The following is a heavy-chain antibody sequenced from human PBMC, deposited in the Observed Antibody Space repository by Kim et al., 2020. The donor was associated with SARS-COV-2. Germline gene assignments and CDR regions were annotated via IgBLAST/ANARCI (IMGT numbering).Heavy chain of an antibody. CDR2: T. D-gene: IGHD4-4*01. CDR3: TRGPYSDYFDF. J-gene: IGHJ4*02. V-gene: IGHV4-30-2*01. Sequence: TFCTPSLKCRLTISMDRSRNRFSLKLTSVTAADTAVYYCTRGPYSDYFDFWGQGTLVAVSS.